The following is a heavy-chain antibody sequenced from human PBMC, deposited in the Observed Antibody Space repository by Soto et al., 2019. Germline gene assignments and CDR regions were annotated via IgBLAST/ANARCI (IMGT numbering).Heavy chain of an antibody. D-gene: IGHD3-10*01. Sequence: QVQLVQSGAEVKKPGASVKISCKASGYNFISYYVHWVRQAPGQGLEWMGIINPSGGSASYSQTFGGRVTMPRDTSTGTVYMEVSSLRSEDTAVYYCARGSLQNYFDYWGQGTLVTVSS. CDR2: INPSGGSA. CDR1: GYNFISYY. J-gene: IGHJ4*02. CDR3: ARGSLQNYFDY. V-gene: IGHV1-46*01.